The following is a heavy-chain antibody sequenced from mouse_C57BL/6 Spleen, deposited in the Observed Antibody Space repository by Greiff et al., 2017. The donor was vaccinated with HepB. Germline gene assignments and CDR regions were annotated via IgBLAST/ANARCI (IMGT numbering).Heavy chain of an antibody. Sequence: QVQLQQSGAELARPGASVKMSCKASGYTFTSYTMHWVKQRPGQGLEWIGYINPSSGYTKYNQKFKDKATLTADKSSSTAYMQLSSLTSEDSAVYYCARSFYSNLAMDYWGQGTSVTVSS. CDR1: GYTFTSYT. CDR3: ARSFYSNLAMDY. CDR2: INPSSGYT. D-gene: IGHD2-5*01. J-gene: IGHJ4*01. V-gene: IGHV1-4*01.